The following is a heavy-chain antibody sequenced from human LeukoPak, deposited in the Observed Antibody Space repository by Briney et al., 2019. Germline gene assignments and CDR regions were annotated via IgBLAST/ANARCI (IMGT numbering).Heavy chain of an antibody. CDR3: AKDFSTVTTLGYFDY. J-gene: IGHJ4*02. CDR2: ISGSGGST. V-gene: IGHV3-23*01. CDR1: GFTFSSYA. D-gene: IGHD4-17*01. Sequence: GGSLRLSCAASGFTFSSYAMSWVRQAPGKGLEWVSTISGSGGSTYYADSVKGRFTISRDNSKNTLYLQMNSLRAGDTAVYYCAKDFSTVTTLGYFDYWGQGTLVTVSS.